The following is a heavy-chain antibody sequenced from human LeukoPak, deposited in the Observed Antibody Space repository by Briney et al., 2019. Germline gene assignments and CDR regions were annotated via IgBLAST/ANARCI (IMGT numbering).Heavy chain of an antibody. Sequence: GGSLRLSCAVSGFTFSSYEVNGVRHAPGKARECVSYISSSGSTIYYTDSVEGRFTISRDNAENSLYLQMNSLRAADTAVYYCVRDGFGSGSYYNPFFDYWGQGTLVTVSS. CDR1: GFTFSSYE. V-gene: IGHV3-48*03. CDR3: VRDGFGSGSYYNPFFDY. J-gene: IGHJ4*02. CDR2: ISSSGSTI. D-gene: IGHD3-10*01.